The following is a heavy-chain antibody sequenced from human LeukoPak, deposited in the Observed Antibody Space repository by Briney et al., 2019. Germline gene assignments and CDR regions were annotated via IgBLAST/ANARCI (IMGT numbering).Heavy chain of an antibody. D-gene: IGHD3-10*01. J-gene: IGHJ4*02. CDR2: ISAYNGNT. V-gene: IGHV1-18*04. CDR1: GYTFTSYG. Sequence: ASVKVSCKASGYTFTSYGIIWVRQAPGQGLKWMGWISAYNGNTNYAQKLQGRVTMTTDTSTSTAYMELRSLRSDDTPVYYCARDGRFGELFGYWGQGTLVSVSS. CDR3: ARDGRFGELFGY.